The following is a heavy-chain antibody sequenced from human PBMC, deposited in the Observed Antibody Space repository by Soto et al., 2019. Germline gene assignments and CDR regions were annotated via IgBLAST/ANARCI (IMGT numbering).Heavy chain of an antibody. CDR3: TRSNDMDV. J-gene: IGHJ6*02. Sequence: GGSLRLSCAASVFSVIGYSLNWVRQAPGKGLEWVSNISSSSRSIFYADSVKGRFTISRDNAKNSLYLQMDSLRDEDTAVYYCTRSNDMDVWGQGTTVTVSS. V-gene: IGHV3-48*02. CDR2: ISSSSRSI. D-gene: IGHD1-1*01. CDR1: VFSVIGYS.